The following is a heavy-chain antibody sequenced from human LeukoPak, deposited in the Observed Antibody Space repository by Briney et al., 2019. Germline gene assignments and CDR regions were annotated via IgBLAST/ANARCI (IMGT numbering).Heavy chain of an antibody. V-gene: IGHV4-39*02. Sequence: SETLSLTCTVSGGSISSNSYYWGWIRQPPGKGLEWIGTIFHSGSTDYNPSLKSRVTISLDTSKNQFSLRLSSVTAADAAVYYCARDSSGPWFDPWGQGTLVTVSS. D-gene: IGHD6-6*01. J-gene: IGHJ5*02. CDR2: IFHSGST. CDR1: GGSISSNSYY. CDR3: ARDSSGPWFDP.